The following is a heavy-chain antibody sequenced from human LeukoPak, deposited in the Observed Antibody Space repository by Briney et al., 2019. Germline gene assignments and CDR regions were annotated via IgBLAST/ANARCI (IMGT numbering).Heavy chain of an antibody. D-gene: IGHD6-19*01. CDR1: GFTFSSFW. J-gene: IGHJ4*02. CDR3: AKYNSDWYDDY. V-gene: IGHV3-7*03. Sequence: PGGSLRLSCAASGFTFSSFWMTWVRQAPGKGLEWVANIKRDGSEKYYVDSVKGRFTISRDNSKNTLYLQMSSLRAEDTALYYCAKYNSDWYDDYWGQGTLVTVSS. CDR2: IKRDGSEK.